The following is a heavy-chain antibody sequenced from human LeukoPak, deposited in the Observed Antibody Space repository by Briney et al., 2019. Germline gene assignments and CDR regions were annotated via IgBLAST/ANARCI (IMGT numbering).Heavy chain of an antibody. V-gene: IGHV3-11*01. CDR1: GFTFSDYY. J-gene: IGHJ6*02. Sequence: GGSLRLSCAASGFTFSDYYMSWIRQAPGKGLEWVSYISSSGSTIYYADSVKGRFTISRDNAKNSLYLQMNSLRAEDTAVYYCARDQNYYDSSGHGGNGMDVWGQGTTVTVSS. CDR3: ARDQNYYDSSGHGGNGMDV. D-gene: IGHD3-22*01. CDR2: ISSSGSTI.